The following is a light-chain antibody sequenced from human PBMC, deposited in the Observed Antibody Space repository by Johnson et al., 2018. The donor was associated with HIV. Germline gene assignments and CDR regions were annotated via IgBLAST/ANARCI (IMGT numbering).Light chain of an antibody. CDR2: DDN. V-gene: IGLV1-51*01. Sequence: QSVLTQPPSVSAAPGQKVTISCSGSSSNIGNNYVSWYQQLPGTARKLLIYDDNKRPSGIPDRFSGSKSGTSATLGITGLQTGDEADYYCGTWDPSLSAGEVFGTGTKVTVL. CDR1: SSNIGNNY. CDR3: GTWDPSLSAGEV. J-gene: IGLJ1*01.